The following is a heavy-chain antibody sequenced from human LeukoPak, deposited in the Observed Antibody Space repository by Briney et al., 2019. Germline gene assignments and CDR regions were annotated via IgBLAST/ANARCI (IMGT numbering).Heavy chain of an antibody. D-gene: IGHD2-15*01. CDR1: GYSIISDYF. CDR3: ARVVASTSIDF. CDR2: IFHSGDV. V-gene: IGHV4-38-2*02. J-gene: IGHJ4*02. Sequence: PSETLSLTCIVSGYSIISDYFWGWVRQPPGKRPEWIGSIFHSGDVYYNPSLTSRVTLSVDPSNNRFSLKVTSVTAADTAIYYCARVVASTSIDFWGQGTLVTVSS.